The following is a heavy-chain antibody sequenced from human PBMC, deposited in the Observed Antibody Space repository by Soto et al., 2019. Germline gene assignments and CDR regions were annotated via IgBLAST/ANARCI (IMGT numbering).Heavy chain of an antibody. V-gene: IGHV4-31*03. J-gene: IGHJ4*02. CDR1: GGSISSGGYY. CDR2: IYYSGST. D-gene: IGHD2-15*01. CDR3: AREGEVVVAATGYFDY. Sequence: SETLSLTCTVSGGSISSGGYYWSWIRQHPGKGLEWIGYIYYSGSTYYNPSLKSRVTISVDTSKNQFSLKLSSVTAADTAVYYCAREGEVVVAATGYFDYWGQGTQVTVSS.